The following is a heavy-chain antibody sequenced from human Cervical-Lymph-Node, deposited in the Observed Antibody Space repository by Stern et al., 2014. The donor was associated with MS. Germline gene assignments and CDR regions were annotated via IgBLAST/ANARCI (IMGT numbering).Heavy chain of an antibody. J-gene: IGHJ2*01. Sequence: MQLVESGGGVVQPGRSLRVSCAASGFAFSHYGMNWDRQAPGKGLEWVAFISYDVSTKHYADSVKGRFTISRANSNNMVFLQMNSLRTEDTAVYYCAKDWEYDGDIGWYSDVWGRGTLVTVSS. V-gene: IGHV3-30*18. CDR1: GFAFSHYG. D-gene: IGHD4-17*01. CDR2: ISYDVSTK. CDR3: AKDWEYDGDIGWYSDV.